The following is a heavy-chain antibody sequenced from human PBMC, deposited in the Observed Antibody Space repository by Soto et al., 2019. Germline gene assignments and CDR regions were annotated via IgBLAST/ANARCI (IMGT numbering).Heavy chain of an antibody. CDR2: ISAYNGNT. CDR1: GYTFTRYG. J-gene: IGHJ6*03. Sequence: ASVKVSWKASGYTFTRYGISWVRQAPGQGLEWMGWISAYNGNTNYAQKLQGRVTMTTDTSTSTAYMELRSLRSDDTAVYYCARVIVVPAAMILNYYYYMDVWGKGTTVTVSS. CDR3: ARVIVVPAAMILNYYYYMDV. D-gene: IGHD2-2*01. V-gene: IGHV1-18*01.